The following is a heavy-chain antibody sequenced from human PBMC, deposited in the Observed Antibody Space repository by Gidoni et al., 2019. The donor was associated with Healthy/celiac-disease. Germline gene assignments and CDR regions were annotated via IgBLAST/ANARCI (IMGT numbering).Heavy chain of an antibody. CDR3: ARDEGILWFGEHYFDY. J-gene: IGHJ4*02. Sequence: QVQLVESGGGVVQPGRSLRLSCAASGFTFSSYAMHWVRQAPGKGLEWVAVISYDGSNKYYADSVKGRFTISRDNSKNTLYLQMNSLRAEDTAVYYCARDEGILWFGEHYFDYWGQGTLVTVSS. D-gene: IGHD3-10*01. CDR2: ISYDGSNK. CDR1: GFTFSSYA. V-gene: IGHV3-30-3*01.